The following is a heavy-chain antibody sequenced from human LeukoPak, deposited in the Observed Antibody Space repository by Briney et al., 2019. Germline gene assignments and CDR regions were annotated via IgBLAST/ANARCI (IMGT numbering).Heavy chain of an antibody. CDR1: GGSFSGYY. D-gene: IGHD6-13*01. J-gene: IGHJ6*02. CDR2: INHSGST. Sequence: PSETLSLTCAVYGGSFSGYYWSWIRQPPGKGPEWIGEINHSGSTNYNPSLKSRVTISVDTSKNQFSLKLSSVTAADTAVYYCARGGPAAGTLRYYYYGMDVWGQGTTVTVSS. V-gene: IGHV4-34*01. CDR3: ARGGPAAGTLRYYYYGMDV.